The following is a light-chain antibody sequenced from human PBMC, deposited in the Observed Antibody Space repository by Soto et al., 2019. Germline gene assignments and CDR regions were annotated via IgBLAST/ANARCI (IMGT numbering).Light chain of an antibody. V-gene: IGLV2-14*01. CDR1: SGFVGGYTY. CDR3: TSYTSSRTPYV. Sequence: QSVLAQPASVSGSPGQSITISCTGTSGFVGGYTYVSWYQQRPGKAPELMIFEVSNRPSGVSNRFSGSKSGNTASLTISGLQAEDEADYYCTSYTSSRTPYVFGTGTKVTVL. CDR2: EVS. J-gene: IGLJ1*01.